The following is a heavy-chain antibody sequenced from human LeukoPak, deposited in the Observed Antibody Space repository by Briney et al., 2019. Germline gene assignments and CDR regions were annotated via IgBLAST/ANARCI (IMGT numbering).Heavy chain of an antibody. Sequence: ASVKVSCKASGYTFTSYAMHWVRQAPGQRLEWMGWSNAGNGNTKYSQEFQGRVTITRDTSASTAYMELSSLRSDDTAVYYCATIAASDAEYFQHWGQGTLVTVSS. D-gene: IGHD6-6*01. J-gene: IGHJ1*01. CDR2: SNAGNGNT. CDR1: GYTFTSYA. CDR3: ATIAASDAEYFQH. V-gene: IGHV1-3*02.